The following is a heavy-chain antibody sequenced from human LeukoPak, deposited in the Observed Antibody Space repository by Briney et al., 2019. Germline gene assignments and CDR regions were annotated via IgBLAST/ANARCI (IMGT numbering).Heavy chain of an antibody. CDR1: GFTFSSYG. CDR2: IWYDGSNK. D-gene: IGHD6-19*01. V-gene: IGHV3-33*06. J-gene: IGHJ4*02. Sequence: AGRSLRLSCAASGFTFSSYGMHWVRQAPGKGLEWVAVIWYDGSNKYYADSVKGRFTISRDNSKNTLYLQMNSLRAEDTAVYYCAKLVGSSSGWVDYWGQGTLVTVSS. CDR3: AKLVGSSSGWVDY.